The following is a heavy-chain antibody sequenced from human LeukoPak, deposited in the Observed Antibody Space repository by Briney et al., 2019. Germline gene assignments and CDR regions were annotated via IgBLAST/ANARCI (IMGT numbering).Heavy chain of an antibody. Sequence: GGSLRLSCAASGYAVNTYYTSWVRQAPGKGLEWVSIIHSDGTTYYADSVKGRFTFSRDNSKNTLYLQMNSLRAEDTAVYFCARVRLEALDYWGQGTLVTVSS. CDR1: GYAVNTYY. V-gene: IGHV3-53*01. CDR3: ARVRLEALDY. CDR2: IHSDGTT. J-gene: IGHJ4*02. D-gene: IGHD1-1*01.